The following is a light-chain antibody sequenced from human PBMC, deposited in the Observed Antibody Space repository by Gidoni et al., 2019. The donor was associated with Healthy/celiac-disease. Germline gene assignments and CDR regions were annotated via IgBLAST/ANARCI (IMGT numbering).Light chain of an antibody. CDR2: GAYGAS. CDR3: QQYGSLVT. Sequence: EIVSTQSPGTLSLSPGERATLSCRASQSVSNGYLAWYQQKPGQAPRLLVYGAYGASTRATGIPDRFSGSGSRTDFTLTISRLEPEDSAVYYCQQYGSLVTFGGGTKVEIK. J-gene: IGKJ4*01. V-gene: IGKV3-20*01. CDR1: QSVSNGY.